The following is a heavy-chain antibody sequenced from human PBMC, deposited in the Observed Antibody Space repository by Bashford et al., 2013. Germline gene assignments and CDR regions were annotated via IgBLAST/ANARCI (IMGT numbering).Heavy chain of an antibody. J-gene: IGHJ4*02. D-gene: IGHD5-12*01. CDR1: GYRFTRYW. V-gene: IGHV5-51*01. CDR3: ARAVGLVASNSGYFLDY. CDR2: IYPGDSDT. Sequence: GESLKISCKGSGYRFTRYWIGWVRQMPGKGLEWMGIIYPGDSDTRYSPSFQGQVTISADKSISIVYLQWRGLKASDTAMYYCARAVGLVASNSGYFLDYWGQGTLVTVSS.